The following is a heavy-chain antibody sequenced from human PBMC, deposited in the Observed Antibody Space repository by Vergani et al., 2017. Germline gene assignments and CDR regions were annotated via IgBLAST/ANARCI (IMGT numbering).Heavy chain of an antibody. V-gene: IGHV4-61*01. CDR3: ARGEGATVGGGRY. CDR2: IYYSGST. D-gene: IGHD1-26*01. CDR1: GGSVSSGSYY. J-gene: IGHJ4*02. Sequence: QVQLQESGPGLVKPSETLSLTCTVSGGSVSSGSYYWSWSRQPPGKGLEWIGYIYYSGSTNYNPSLKSRVTISVDTSKNQFSLKLSSVTAADTAVYYCARGEGATVGGGRYWGQGTLVTVSS.